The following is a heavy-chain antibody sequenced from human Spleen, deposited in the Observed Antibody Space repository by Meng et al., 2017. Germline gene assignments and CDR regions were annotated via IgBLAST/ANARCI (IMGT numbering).Heavy chain of an antibody. V-gene: IGHV4-4*02. J-gene: IGHJ5*02. D-gene: IGHD3-16*02. Sequence: QVPLRQAGPGRVKPSGTLALPCAGSRGSTSSSNWWSWVRQPPGQGLEWIGEIYHSGSTNYNPSLKSRVTISLDQSKNQFSLKLSSVTAADTAVYYCARYNYRYSGNWFDPWGQGTLVTVSS. CDR1: RGSTSSSNW. CDR2: IYHSGST. CDR3: ARYNYRYSGNWFDP.